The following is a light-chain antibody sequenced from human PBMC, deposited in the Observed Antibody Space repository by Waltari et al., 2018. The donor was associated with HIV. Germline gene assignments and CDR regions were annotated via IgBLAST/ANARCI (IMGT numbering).Light chain of an antibody. V-gene: IGKV1-39*01. CDR2: GAS. CDR1: QKINRY. J-gene: IGKJ3*01. CDR3: QQSYGAPFT. Sequence: IQMTQSPSALSASVGDTVTIPCRASQKINRYLNWYQKKVGEAPRLLVYGASSLQSGVPARFRGSGSGSEYKLTISNLQSEDFASYFCQQSYGAPFTFGPGSTV.